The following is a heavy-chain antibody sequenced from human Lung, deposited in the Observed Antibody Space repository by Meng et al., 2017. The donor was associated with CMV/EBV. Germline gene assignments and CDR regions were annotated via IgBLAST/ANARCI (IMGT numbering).Heavy chain of an antibody. V-gene: IGHV1-46*01. Sequence: ASVXVSXKASGYTFTNYFMHWVRQGPGQGLEWMGVINTGSGSTNYAQKFQGRVSMTRDTSTSTVYMEVSSLRSEDTAVYFCARDSSGSYYGAFDIWGRGPMVTVSS. CDR1: GYTFTNYF. J-gene: IGHJ3*02. D-gene: IGHD1-26*01. CDR2: INTGSGST. CDR3: ARDSSGSYYGAFDI.